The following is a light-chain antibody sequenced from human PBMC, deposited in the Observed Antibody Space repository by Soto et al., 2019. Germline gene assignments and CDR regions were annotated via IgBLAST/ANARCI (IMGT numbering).Light chain of an antibody. Sequence: DIQMTQSPSSVSASVGDRLTITCRASQDISDWLAWYQQKPGKAPKLLIYAASTLQSGVPSRFSGTGSGTDFPLTISSLQPEDFATYYCLEASSFPFTFGPGTKVEIK. J-gene: IGKJ3*01. V-gene: IGKV1-12*01. CDR2: AAS. CDR3: LEASSFPFT. CDR1: QDISDW.